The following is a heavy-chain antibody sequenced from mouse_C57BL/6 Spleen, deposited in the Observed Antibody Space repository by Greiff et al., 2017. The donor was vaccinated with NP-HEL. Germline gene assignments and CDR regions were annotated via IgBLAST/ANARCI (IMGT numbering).Heavy chain of an antibody. V-gene: IGHV5-4*03. CDR3: ASAIYSDYDGAWFAY. J-gene: IGHJ3*01. CDR1: GFTFSSYA. D-gene: IGHD2-4*01. CDR2: ISDGGSYT. Sequence: EVMLVESGGGLVKPGGSLKLSCAASGFTFSSYAMSWVRQTPEKRLEWVATISDGGSYTYYPDNVKGRFTISRDNAKNNLYLQMSHLKSEDTAMSSCASAIYSDYDGAWFAYWGHGTLVTVSA.